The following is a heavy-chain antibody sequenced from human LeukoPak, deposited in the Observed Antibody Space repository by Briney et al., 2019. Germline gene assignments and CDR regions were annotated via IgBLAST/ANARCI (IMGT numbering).Heavy chain of an antibody. CDR2: IIPIFGTA. CDR3: ARATLEKQILTPVDY. D-gene: IGHD4-23*01. Sequence: GASVKVPCKASGGTFSSYAISWVRQAPGQGLEWMGGIIPIFGTANYAQKFQGRVTITADESTSTAYMELSSLRSEDTAVYYCARATLEKQILTPVDYWGQGTLVTVSS. CDR1: GGTFSSYA. J-gene: IGHJ4*02. V-gene: IGHV1-69*13.